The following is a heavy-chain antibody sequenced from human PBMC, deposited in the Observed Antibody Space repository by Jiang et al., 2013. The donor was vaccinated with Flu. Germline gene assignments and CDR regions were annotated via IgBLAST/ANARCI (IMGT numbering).Heavy chain of an antibody. V-gene: IGHV3-11*05. D-gene: IGHD3-22*01. CDR3: ARADYYDSSGYYYFDY. J-gene: IGHJ4*02. Sequence: RFTISRDNAKNSLYLQMNSLRAEDTAVYYCARADYYDSSGYYYFDYWGQGTLVTVSS.